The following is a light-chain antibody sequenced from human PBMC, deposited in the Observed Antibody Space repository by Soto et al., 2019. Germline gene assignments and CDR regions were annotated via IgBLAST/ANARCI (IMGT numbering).Light chain of an antibody. CDR1: QSIGTY. CDR2: AAS. J-gene: IGKJ2*01. Sequence: DIQMTQSPSSLSASLGDTVTITSRASQSIGTYLNWYQFKPGKAPRLLIYAASSFQSGVPSRFSGSGSATDFTLTISSLQPEDFATYYCQQTYSIPHTFGQGTKLEIK. V-gene: IGKV1-39*01. CDR3: QQTYSIPHT.